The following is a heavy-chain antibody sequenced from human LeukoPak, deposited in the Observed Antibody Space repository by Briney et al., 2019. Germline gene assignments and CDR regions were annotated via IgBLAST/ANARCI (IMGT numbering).Heavy chain of an antibody. CDR3: ARQGRYMAAALHPNFDY. V-gene: IGHV4-59*08. J-gene: IGHJ4*02. D-gene: IGHD6-13*01. CDR2: VYYNGGT. CDR1: GFTFSNAW. Sequence: GSLRLSCAASGFTFSNAWMSWIRQPPGKGLEWIGYVYYNGGTNYNPSLKSRVTISADTSKNQFSLKLSSVTAADTAVYYCARQGRYMAAALHPNFDYWGQGTLVTVSS.